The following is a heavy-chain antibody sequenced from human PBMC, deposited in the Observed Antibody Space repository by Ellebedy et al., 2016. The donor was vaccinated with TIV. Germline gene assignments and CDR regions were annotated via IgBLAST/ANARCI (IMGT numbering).Heavy chain of an antibody. Sequence: GGSLRLXCAASGFTFSNRWMHWVRQAPGKGLVWLSAINRDVSRTTYADPVKGRFTISRDNAKDTLYLQMNSLRAEDTAVYFCACGLSSSWYYWGHGTVVTVSS. CDR1: GFTFSNRW. J-gene: IGHJ4*01. D-gene: IGHD6-13*01. V-gene: IGHV3-74*01. CDR3: ACGLSSSWYY. CDR2: INRDVSRT.